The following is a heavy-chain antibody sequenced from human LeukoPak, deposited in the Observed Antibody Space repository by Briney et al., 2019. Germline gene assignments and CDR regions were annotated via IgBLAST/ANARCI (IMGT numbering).Heavy chain of an antibody. J-gene: IGHJ3*02. CDR2: IYSGGST. CDR3: ARELTLRAFDI. Sequence: GGSLRLSCAGTGITVSGNYMSWVRQAPGKGLEWVSVIYSGGSTYYADSVKGRFTIARDNSKNTLYLEMNSLRAEDTAVYYCARELTLRAFDIWGQGTMVTGSS. V-gene: IGHV3-66*01. CDR1: GITVSGNY.